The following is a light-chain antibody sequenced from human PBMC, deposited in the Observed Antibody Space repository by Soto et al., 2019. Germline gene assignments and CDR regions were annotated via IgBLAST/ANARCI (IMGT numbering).Light chain of an antibody. CDR1: QSVYSNF. CDR3: QQYGTSPNT. J-gene: IGKJ2*01. Sequence: EVVLTQSPGTLSLSPGEIATLSCSASQSVYSNFLAWYQQKPGQAPRLLMFGASSRATGVPDRFSGSGSGTDFTLTISRLEPEDFAVYYCQQYGTSPNTFGQGTKV. CDR2: GAS. V-gene: IGKV3-20*01.